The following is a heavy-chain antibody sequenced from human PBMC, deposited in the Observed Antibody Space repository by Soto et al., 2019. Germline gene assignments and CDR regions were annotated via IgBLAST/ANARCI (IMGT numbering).Heavy chain of an antibody. Sequence: AGGSLRLSCSASGFTFSSYSIHWVRQAPWKGLEYVSAISSNGGSTYYADSVKGRFTISRDNSKNTLYLQMSSLRAEDTAVYYCVNIDYYDSSGYYGDFDSIGAFDIWGQGTMVTFSS. CDR1: GFTFSSYS. J-gene: IGHJ3*02. V-gene: IGHV3-64D*06. CDR2: ISSNGGST. CDR3: VNIDYYDSSGYYGDFDSIGAFDI. D-gene: IGHD3-22*01.